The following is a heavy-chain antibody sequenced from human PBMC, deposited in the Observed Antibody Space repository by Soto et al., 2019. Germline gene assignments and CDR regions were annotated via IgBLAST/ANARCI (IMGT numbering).Heavy chain of an antibody. D-gene: IGHD6-6*01. CDR1: GYSFTDFA. J-gene: IGHJ4*02. V-gene: IGHV1-3*01. CDR3: ARGTAARPFGY. Sequence: ASVKVSCKASGYSFTDFAMHWVRLASGQRLEWMGWINADKGDTKYSPKFQGRVTITRDTSATTVYMELRSLRSDDTAVYYCARGTAARPFGYWGQGTLVTVSS. CDR2: INADKGDT.